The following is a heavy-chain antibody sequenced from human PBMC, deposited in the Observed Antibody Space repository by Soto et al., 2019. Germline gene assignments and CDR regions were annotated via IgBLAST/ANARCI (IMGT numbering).Heavy chain of an antibody. D-gene: IGHD2-15*01. CDR2: ISAYNSNT. CDR1: GYTFTSYG. Sequence: ASVKVSCKASGYTFTSYGISWVRQAPGQRLEWMRWISAYNSNTNYAQKLQGRVTMTTDTSTSTAYMELRSLRSDDTSVYYCARGVSLSSEVWFDPWGQGTLVTVSS. CDR3: ARGVSLSSEVWFDP. V-gene: IGHV1-18*01. J-gene: IGHJ5*02.